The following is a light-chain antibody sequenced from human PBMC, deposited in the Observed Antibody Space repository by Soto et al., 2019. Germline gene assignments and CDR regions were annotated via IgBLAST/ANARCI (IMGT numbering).Light chain of an antibody. CDR3: CSYTTSNTRQIV. J-gene: IGLJ1*01. Sequence: QSVLTQPASVSGSPGQSITISCTGTSSDVGGYNYVSWYQQQPGKAPKFMIYDVTNRPSGVSNRFSGSKSGNTVSLTISGLQAEGEADYYCCSYTTSNTRQIVFGTGTKVTVL. CDR2: DVT. V-gene: IGLV2-14*01. CDR1: SSDVGGYNY.